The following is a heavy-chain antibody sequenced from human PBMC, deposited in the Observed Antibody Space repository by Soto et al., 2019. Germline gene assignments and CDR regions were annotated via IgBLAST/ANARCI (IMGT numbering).Heavy chain of an antibody. CDR2: IYYSGST. Sequence: PSETLSLTCTVPVGSISSYYWSWIRQPPGKGLEWIGYIYYSGSTNYNPSLKSRVTISVDTSKNQFSLKLSSVTAADTAVYYCAGQYYDFWSGPSPYGMDVWGQGTTVTVS. CDR1: VGSISSYY. J-gene: IGHJ6*02. D-gene: IGHD3-3*01. V-gene: IGHV4-59*01. CDR3: AGQYYDFWSGPSPYGMDV.